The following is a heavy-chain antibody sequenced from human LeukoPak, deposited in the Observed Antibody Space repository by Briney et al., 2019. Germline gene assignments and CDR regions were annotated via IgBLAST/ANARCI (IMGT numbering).Heavy chain of an antibody. Sequence: PGGSLRLSCAASGFTFSSYGMHWVRQAPGKGLEWVAFIRYDGSNKYYADSVKGRFTISRDNSKNTLYLQMNSLRAEDTAVYYCAKAAGASAAIDYWGQGTLVTVSS. J-gene: IGHJ4*02. CDR2: IRYDGSNK. D-gene: IGHD2-2*01. V-gene: IGHV3-30*02. CDR3: AKAAGASAAIDY. CDR1: GFTFSSYG.